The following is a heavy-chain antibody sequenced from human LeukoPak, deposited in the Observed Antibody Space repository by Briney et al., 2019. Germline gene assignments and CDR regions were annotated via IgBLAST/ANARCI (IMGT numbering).Heavy chain of an antibody. Sequence: SVKVSCKASGYSFTSHYIHWVRQAPGQGLEWMGGIIPIFGTANYAQKFQGRVTFTTDESTSTAYMELSSLRSEDTAVYYCARSITIFGVAKFYMDVWGKGTTVTVSS. J-gene: IGHJ6*03. V-gene: IGHV1-69*05. CDR1: GYSFTSHY. D-gene: IGHD3-3*01. CDR2: IIPIFGTA. CDR3: ARSITIFGVAKFYMDV.